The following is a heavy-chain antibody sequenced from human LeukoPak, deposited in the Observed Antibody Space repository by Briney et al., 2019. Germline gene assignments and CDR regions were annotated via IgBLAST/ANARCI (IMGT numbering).Heavy chain of an antibody. CDR2: IFPGGSP. Sequence: SETLSLTCTVSGGSIISHHWNWIRQPPGKGLEWIGYIFPGGSPDYNPSLKSRVTKSVNMSKNQFSVKLSSVTAAATAVYYCARLGSSSYWGLDPWGQGALVTVSS. D-gene: IGHD6-13*01. V-gene: IGHV4-4*09. J-gene: IGHJ5*02. CDR1: GGSIISHH. CDR3: ARLGSSSYWGLDP.